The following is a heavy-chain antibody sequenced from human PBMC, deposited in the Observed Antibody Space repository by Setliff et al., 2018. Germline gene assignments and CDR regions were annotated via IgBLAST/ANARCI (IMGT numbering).Heavy chain of an antibody. D-gene: IGHD1-1*01. J-gene: IGHJ4*02. CDR3: ARVRNTQNGFFDY. CDR2: IYYSGST. CDR1: GGSISSHY. Sequence: SETLSLTCTVSGGSISSHYWSWIRQPPGKGLEWIGSIYYSGSTNYNPSLKSRVTISVDTSKNQFSLKPSSVTAADTAIYYCARVRNTQNGFFDYWSQGTLVTVSS. V-gene: IGHV4-59*11.